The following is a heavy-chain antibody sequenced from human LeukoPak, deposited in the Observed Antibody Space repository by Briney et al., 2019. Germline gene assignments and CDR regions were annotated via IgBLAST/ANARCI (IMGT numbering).Heavy chain of an antibody. J-gene: IGHJ4*02. V-gene: IGHV3-30-3*02. CDR3: AKYAPPTTVVTRFFDY. CDR1: GFAFSSLA. CDR2: ISYDGNNQ. D-gene: IGHD4-23*01. Sequence: GGSLRLSCAVSGFAFSSLAMHWVRQAPGKGLEWVAFISYDGNNQYYADSVKGRFTISRDNSKNTRYLQMNSLRTEDTAVYYCAKYAPPTTVVTRFFDYWGQGSLVTVSS.